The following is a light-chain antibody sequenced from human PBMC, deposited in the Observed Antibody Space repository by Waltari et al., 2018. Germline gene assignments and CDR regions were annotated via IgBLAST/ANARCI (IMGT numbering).Light chain of an antibody. J-gene: IGKJ1*01. V-gene: IGKV1-39*01. CDR1: QSITNY. CDR2: DAA. Sequence: GDRVTITCRASQSITNYLNWYQKKPGKAPQLLIYDAASLQSGVPSRFSGSGSGTDFTLSINGLQPEDFAIYFCQQTYTSPQNFGQGTRV. CDR3: QQTYTSPQN.